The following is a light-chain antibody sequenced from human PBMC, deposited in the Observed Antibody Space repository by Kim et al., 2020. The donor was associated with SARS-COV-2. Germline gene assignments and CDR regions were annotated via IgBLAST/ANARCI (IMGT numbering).Light chain of an antibody. CDR1: NIGSKN. V-gene: IGLV3-9*01. Sequence: SVALGQTARITCGGNNIGSKNVHWYQQKPGQAPVLVIYRDSNRPSGIPERFSGSNSGNTATLTSSRAQAGDEADYYCQVWDSSTYVFGTGTKVTVL. J-gene: IGLJ1*01. CDR2: RDS. CDR3: QVWDSSTYV.